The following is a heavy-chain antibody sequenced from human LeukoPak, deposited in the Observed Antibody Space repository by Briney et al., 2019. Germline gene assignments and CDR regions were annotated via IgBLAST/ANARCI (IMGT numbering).Heavy chain of an antibody. D-gene: IGHD3-10*01. J-gene: IGHJ4*02. CDR2: IIGSGRST. CDR1: GFVFSNFA. V-gene: IGHV3-23*01. Sequence: GGSLRLSCGASGFVFSNFALSWVRQAPGKGLEWVSTIIGSGRSTFHAASVKGRFTISRDNSKNTLSLQMNSLTAEDTAVYYCVASSGSYHYWGQGTLVTASS. CDR3: VASSGSYHY.